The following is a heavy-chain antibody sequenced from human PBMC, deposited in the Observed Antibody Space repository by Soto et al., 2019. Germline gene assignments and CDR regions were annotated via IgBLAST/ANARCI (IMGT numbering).Heavy chain of an antibody. V-gene: IGHV3-74*01. Sequence: EVQLVESGGGLVQPGGPLRLSCAASGFTFSNYWMHWVRQAPGEGLVWVSRINSDGSTTSYADSVKGRFTISRDNAKNTLYLQINSLRAEDTAVYYCARPQRLTNYYYYYLDVWGKGTTVTVSS. CDR3: ARPQRLTNYYYYYLDV. D-gene: IGHD4-4*01. CDR2: INSDGSTT. J-gene: IGHJ6*03. CDR1: GFTFSNYW.